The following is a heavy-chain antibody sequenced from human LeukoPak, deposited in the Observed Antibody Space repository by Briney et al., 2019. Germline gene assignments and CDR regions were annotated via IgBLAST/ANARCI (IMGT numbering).Heavy chain of an antibody. CDR1: GGSISSHY. D-gene: IGHD3-22*01. Sequence: SETLSLTCTVSGGSISSHYWSWIRQPPGKGLEWIGYIYYSGSTNYNTSLKSRVTISVDTSKNRFSLKLSSATAADTAVYYCARRGSYYYDSSGLHFDPWGQGTLVTVSS. V-gene: IGHV4-59*11. J-gene: IGHJ5*02. CDR3: ARRGSYYYDSSGLHFDP. CDR2: IYYSGST.